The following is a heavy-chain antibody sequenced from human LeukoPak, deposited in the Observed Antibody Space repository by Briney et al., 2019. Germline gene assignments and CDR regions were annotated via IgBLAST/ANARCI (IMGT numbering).Heavy chain of an antibody. CDR2: MSADSATT. V-gene: IGHV3-23*01. J-gene: IGHJ4*02. CDR3: AESSSGFDS. CDR1: GFNVGSDS. Sequence: GGSLRLSCAASGFNVGSDSMTWVREAPGEGLGWVSVMSADSATTFSADSVKGPFTNSRDNATNTVFLQTSSLRAEDTAVYYCAESSSGFDSWGQGTLVTVSS. D-gene: IGHD1-1*01.